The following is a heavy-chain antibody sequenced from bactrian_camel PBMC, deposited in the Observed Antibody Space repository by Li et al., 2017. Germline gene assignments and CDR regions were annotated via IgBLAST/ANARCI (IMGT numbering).Heavy chain of an antibody. Sequence: VQLVESGGGLVLPGGSLSLSCAASGSTFSYYDMSWVRQAPGKGLEWVSTVNIGGNTYYADFVKGRFTISQDNANARYRVYLQMNSLLPEDTGVYYCVPSAPVSTNRACGYWGPGTQVTVS. D-gene: IGHD3*01. V-gene: IGHV3S40*01. CDR2: VNIGGNT. CDR3: VPSAPVSTNRACGY. J-gene: IGHJ6*01. CDR1: GSTFSYYD.